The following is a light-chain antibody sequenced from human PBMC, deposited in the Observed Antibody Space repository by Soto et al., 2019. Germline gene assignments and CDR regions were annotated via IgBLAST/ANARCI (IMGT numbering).Light chain of an antibody. CDR1: QSVSSK. Sequence: EIVLTQSPCTLSVSPGERATLSCRASQSVSSKLAWYQQKPGQAPRLLFYGASTGATGIPARFSGSGSETEFTLSISGLQSEDFAVYYCQQYNNWPGTFGQGTKWIS. J-gene: IGKJ1*01. CDR3: QQYNNWPGT. V-gene: IGKV3-15*01. CDR2: GAS.